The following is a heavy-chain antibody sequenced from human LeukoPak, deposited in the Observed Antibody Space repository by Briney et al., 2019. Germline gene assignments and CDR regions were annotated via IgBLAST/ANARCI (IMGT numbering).Heavy chain of an antibody. CDR3: ARGGYYGSGNDFRFDP. D-gene: IGHD3-10*01. CDR2: IYHSGRT. V-gene: IGHV4-38-2*02. J-gene: IGHJ5*02. CDR1: GYSITNNYY. Sequence: PSETLSLTCTVSGYSITNNYYWDWIRQPPGKGLEWIASIYHSGRTYYNPALKSRVTISVDTSKNQFSLKVTSVTAADTAVYYCARGGYYGSGNDFRFDPWGQGTLVTVSS.